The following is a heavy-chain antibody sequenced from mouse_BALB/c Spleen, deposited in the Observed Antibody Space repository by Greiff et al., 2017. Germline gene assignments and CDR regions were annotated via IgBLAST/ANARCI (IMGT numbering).Heavy chain of an antibody. CDR3: ARGNYYWYFDV. J-gene: IGHJ1*01. D-gene: IGHD2-1*01. V-gene: IGHV5-17*02. CDR2: ISSGSSTI. CDR1: GFTFSSFG. Sequence: EVMLVESGGGLVQPGGSRKLSCAASGFTFSSFGMHWVRQAPEKVLEWVAYISSGSSTIYYADTVKGRFTISRDNPKNTLFLQMTSLRSEDTAMYYCARGNYYWYFDVWGAGTTVTVSS.